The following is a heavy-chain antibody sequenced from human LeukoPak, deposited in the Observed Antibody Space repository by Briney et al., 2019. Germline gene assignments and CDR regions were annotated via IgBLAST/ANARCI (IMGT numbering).Heavy chain of an antibody. J-gene: IGHJ3*02. CDR3: AREYSSGWSDAFDI. CDR1: GGSISSSSYY. Sequence: SETLSLTCTVSGGSISSSSYYWGWIRQPPGKGLEWTGSIYYSGSTYYNPSLKSRVTISVDTSKNQFSLKLSSVTAADTAVYYCAREYSSGWSDAFDIWGQGTMVTVSS. D-gene: IGHD6-19*01. CDR2: IYYSGST. V-gene: IGHV4-39*07.